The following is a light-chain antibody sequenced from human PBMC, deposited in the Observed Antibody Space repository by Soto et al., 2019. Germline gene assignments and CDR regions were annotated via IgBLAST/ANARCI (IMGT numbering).Light chain of an antibody. CDR1: QSVSSY. CDR3: QQRSNWPRCT. J-gene: IGKJ2*02. CDR2: DAS. V-gene: IGKV3-11*01. Sequence: EIVLTQSPATLSLSPGERATLSCRASQSVSSYLAWYQQKPGQAPRLLIYDASNRATGIPARFSGSGSGTXXXXXXXSLEPEDFAVYYCQQRSNWPRCTFGQGTKLEIK.